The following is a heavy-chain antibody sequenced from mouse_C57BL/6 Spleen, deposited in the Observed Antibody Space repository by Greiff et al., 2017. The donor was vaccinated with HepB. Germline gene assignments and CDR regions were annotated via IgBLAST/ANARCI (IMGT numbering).Heavy chain of an antibody. CDR1: GYTFTDYN. CDR3: ARGTTVVAPLFDY. D-gene: IGHD1-1*01. J-gene: IGHJ2*01. V-gene: IGHV1-22*01. CDR2: INPNNGGT. Sequence: DVQLQESGPELVKPGASVKMSCKASGYTFTDYNMHWVKQSHGKSLEWIGYINPNNGGTSYNQKFKGKATLTVNKSSSTAYMELRSLTSEDSAVYYCARGTTVVAPLFDYWGQGTTLTVSS.